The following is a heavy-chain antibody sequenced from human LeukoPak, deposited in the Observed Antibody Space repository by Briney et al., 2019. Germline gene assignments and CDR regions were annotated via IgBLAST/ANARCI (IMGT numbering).Heavy chain of an antibody. D-gene: IGHD2-15*01. V-gene: IGHV1-58*02. J-gene: IGHJ3*02. CDR1: GFTFTSSA. CDR2: IVVGSGNT. Sequence: SVKVSCKASGFTFTSSAMQWVRQARGQRPEWIGWIVVGSGNTNYAQKFQERVTITRDMSTSTAYMELSSLRSEDTAVYYCAAEGGGYCSGGSCYYSAFDIWGQGTMVTVSS. CDR3: AAEGGGYCSGGSCYYSAFDI.